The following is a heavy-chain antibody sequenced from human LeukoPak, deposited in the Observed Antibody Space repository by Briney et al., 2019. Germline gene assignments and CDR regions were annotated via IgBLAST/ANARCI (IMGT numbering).Heavy chain of an antibody. V-gene: IGHV3-64D*06. CDR1: GFTFSTYV. D-gene: IGHD3-10*01. CDR2: ISSNGDNT. CDR3: VKTVYGTMVRGVITSPFDY. Sequence: PGGSLRLSCSVSGFTFSTYVMHWVRQAPGKGLEYVSAISSNGDNTYYADSVKGRFTISRDNSKNTLYLQMSSLRAEDTAVYYCVKTVYGTMVRGVITSPFDYWGQGTLVTVSS. J-gene: IGHJ4*02.